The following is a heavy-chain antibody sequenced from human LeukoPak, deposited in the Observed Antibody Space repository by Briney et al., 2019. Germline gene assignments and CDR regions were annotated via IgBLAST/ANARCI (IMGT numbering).Heavy chain of an antibody. CDR2: IYYSGNT. J-gene: IGHJ4*02. CDR3: ARVGSGNFDL. Sequence: PSETVSLTCTVSGGSISTYYWSWVRQPPGKGLEWIGHIYYSGNTNYNPSLKSRVTISIDTSKNQFSLKLRSVTAADTAVYYCARVGSGNFDLWGQGTLVTVSS. D-gene: IGHD3-10*01. V-gene: IGHV4-59*01. CDR1: GGSISTYY.